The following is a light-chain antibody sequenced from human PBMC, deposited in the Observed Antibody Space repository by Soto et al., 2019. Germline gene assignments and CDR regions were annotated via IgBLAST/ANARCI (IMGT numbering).Light chain of an antibody. V-gene: IGKV1-5*03. J-gene: IGKJ1*01. CDR1: QTISSW. Sequence: DIQMTQSPSTLSGSVGDRVTITCRASQTISSWLAWYQQKPGKAPKLLIYKASTLKSGVPSRFSGSGSGTEFTLTISSLQPDEFATYYCQHDNSYSEAFGQGTKVVLK. CDR3: QHDNSYSEA. CDR2: KAS.